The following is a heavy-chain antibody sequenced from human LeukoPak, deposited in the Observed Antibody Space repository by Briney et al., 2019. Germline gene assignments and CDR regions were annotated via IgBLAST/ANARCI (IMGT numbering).Heavy chain of an antibody. Sequence: ASVKVSCKASGYTFTSYAMHWVRQAPGQRLEWMGWINAGNGNTKYSQKFQGRVTITRDTSASTAYVELSSLRSEDTAVYYCARAKIVVVVAAPSDYWGQGTLVTVSS. CDR3: ARAKIVVVVAAPSDY. J-gene: IGHJ4*02. CDR1: GYTFTSYA. CDR2: INAGNGNT. V-gene: IGHV1-3*01. D-gene: IGHD2-15*01.